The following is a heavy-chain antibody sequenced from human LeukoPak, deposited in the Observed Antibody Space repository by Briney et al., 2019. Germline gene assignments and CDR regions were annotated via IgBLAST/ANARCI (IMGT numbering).Heavy chain of an antibody. CDR2: ISSSSSYI. D-gene: IGHD5-18*01. Sequence: PGGSLRLSCAASGFTFSSYSMNWVRQAPGKGLEWVSSISSSSSYIYYADSVKGRFTISGDNAKNSLYLQMNSLGADDTAVYFCAKDISQGYTFGSIEEDYWGQGTLVTVSS. CDR3: AKDISQGYTFGSIEEDY. V-gene: IGHV3-21*04. J-gene: IGHJ4*02. CDR1: GFTFSSYS.